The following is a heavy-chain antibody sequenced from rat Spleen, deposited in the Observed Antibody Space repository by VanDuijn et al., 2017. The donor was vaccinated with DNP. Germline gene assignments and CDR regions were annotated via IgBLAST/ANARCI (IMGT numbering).Heavy chain of an antibody. D-gene: IGHD1-12*02. CDR1: GFTFSDYA. J-gene: IGHJ2*01. Sequence: EVQLVESGGGLVQPGNSLKLSCAASGFTFSDYAMAWVRQAPTKGLEWVASINYDGGGTYYRDSVKGRFTISRDNAKSSLYLQMDSLRSEDTATYYCTTDYYDGNYYPGYWGQGVMVTVSS. V-gene: IGHV5-20*01. CDR2: INYDGGGT. CDR3: TTDYYDGNYYPGY.